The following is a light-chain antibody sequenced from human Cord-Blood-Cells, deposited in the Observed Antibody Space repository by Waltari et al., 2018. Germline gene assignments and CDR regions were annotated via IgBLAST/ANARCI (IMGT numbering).Light chain of an antibody. CDR2: AAS. CDR1: QGIRND. V-gene: IGKV1-6*01. CDR3: LQDYNYPYT. Sequence: AIQMTQSPSSLSASVGDRVTITCRASQGIRNDLGWYQQKPGKAPKLQIYAASSLQSGVPSRFSGSGAGTDFTLTISSLQPEDFATYYCLQDYNYPYTFGQGTKLEIK. J-gene: IGKJ2*01.